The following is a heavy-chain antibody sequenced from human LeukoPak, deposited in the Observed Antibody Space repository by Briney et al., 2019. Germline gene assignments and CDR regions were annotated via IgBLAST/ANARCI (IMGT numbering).Heavy chain of an antibody. CDR3: AYGYGDYLHYFDY. D-gene: IGHD4-17*01. V-gene: IGHV1-69*05. Sequence: SVKVSCKASGGTFSSYAISWVRQAPGQGLERMGRIIPIFGTANYAQKFQGRVTITTDESTSTAYMELSSLRSEDTAVYYCAYGYGDYLHYFDYWGQGTLVTVSS. CDR1: GGTFSSYA. J-gene: IGHJ4*02. CDR2: IIPIFGTA.